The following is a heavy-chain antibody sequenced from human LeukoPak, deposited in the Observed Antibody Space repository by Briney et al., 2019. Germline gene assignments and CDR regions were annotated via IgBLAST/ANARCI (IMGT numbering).Heavy chain of an antibody. V-gene: IGHV3-30-3*01. CDR1: GFTFSSYA. CDR3: ARDFRSTYYYDSSGYGDYYYYGMDV. D-gene: IGHD3-22*01. Sequence: GGSLRLSCAASGFTFSSYAMHWVRQAPGKGLEWVAVISYDGSNKYYADSVKGRFTISRDNSKNTLYLQMNSLRAEDTAVHYCARDFRSTYYYDSSGYGDYYYYGMDVWGQGTTVTVSS. J-gene: IGHJ6*02. CDR2: ISYDGSNK.